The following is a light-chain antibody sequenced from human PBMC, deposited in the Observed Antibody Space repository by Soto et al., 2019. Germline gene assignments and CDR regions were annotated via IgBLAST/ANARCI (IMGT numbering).Light chain of an antibody. V-gene: IGLV1-47*01. J-gene: IGLJ2*01. Sequence: QAVVTQPPSASGTPGQRVTISCSGSSYNIGSNYVYWYQQLPGTAPKLLIYRNNQRPSGVPDRFSGSKSGTSASLAISGLRSEDEADYYCAAWDDSLSGLFGGGTKLTVL. CDR2: RNN. CDR1: SYNIGSNY. CDR3: AAWDDSLSGL.